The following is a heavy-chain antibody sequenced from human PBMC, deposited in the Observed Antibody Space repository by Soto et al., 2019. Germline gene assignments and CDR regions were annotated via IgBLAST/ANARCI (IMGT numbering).Heavy chain of an antibody. D-gene: IGHD3-10*01. CDR2: IKEDGSER. CDR3: SMATGAEKEDY. J-gene: IGHJ4*02. CDR1: GFTFSSYW. V-gene: IGHV3-7*04. Sequence: EVQLVESGGGLVQPGGSLRLSCAASGFTFSSYWMSLVRQAPGKGLEWVANIKEDGSERYYVDSVKGRFTISRDNAKNSLYLQMSSLRAEDTAVDYFSMATGAEKEDYWGQGTLVTVSS.